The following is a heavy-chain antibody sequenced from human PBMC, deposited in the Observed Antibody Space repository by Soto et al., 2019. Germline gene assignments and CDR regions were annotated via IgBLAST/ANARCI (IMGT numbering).Heavy chain of an antibody. CDR2: LIPIFGTA. CDR1: GGTFSSYA. Sequence: SVKVSCKASGGTFSSYAISWVRQAPGQGLEWMGGLIPIFGTANYAQKFQGRVTITADASTSTAYMELSSLRSEATAVYYCARDPLIASRPGLQYFDWFSYYYYGMDVWGQGTTVTVSS. CDR3: ARDPLIASRPGLQYFDWFSYYYYGMDV. D-gene: IGHD3-9*01. J-gene: IGHJ6*02. V-gene: IGHV1-69*13.